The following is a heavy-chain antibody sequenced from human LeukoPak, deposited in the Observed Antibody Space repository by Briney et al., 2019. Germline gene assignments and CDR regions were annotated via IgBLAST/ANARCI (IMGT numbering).Heavy chain of an antibody. CDR2: IIPIFGTA. CDR3: GRVDWRELKRQDVLDI. CDR1: GGTFSSYA. V-gene: IGHV1-69*13. D-gene: IGHD1-26*01. J-gene: IGHJ3*02. Sequence: SVKVSCKASGGTFSSYAISWVRQAPGQGLEWMGGIIPIFGTANYAQKFQGRVTITADESTSTAYMELSSLRSEDTAVYYCGRVDWRELKRQDVLDIWGQGTMVTVSS.